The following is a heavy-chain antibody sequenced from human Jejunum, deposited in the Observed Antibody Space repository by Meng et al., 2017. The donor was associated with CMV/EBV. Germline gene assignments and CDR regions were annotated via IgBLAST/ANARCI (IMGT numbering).Heavy chain of an antibody. CDR2: FSYSGST. CDR1: VGLLSNYF. D-gene: IGHD3-16*01. Sequence: VGLLSNYFLRWVPQAPGEGLGWVGDFSYSGSTHYGPPLKSPVTLSVDTSKNQFSLKLISVTSADTAVYYCANSGGVSPRRRYFDFWGRGTLVTVSS. CDR3: ANSGGVSPRRRYFDF. V-gene: IGHV4-59*01. J-gene: IGHJ4*02.